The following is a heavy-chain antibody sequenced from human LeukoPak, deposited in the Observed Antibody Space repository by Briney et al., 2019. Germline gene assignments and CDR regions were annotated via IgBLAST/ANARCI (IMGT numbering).Heavy chain of an antibody. CDR1: GYTLAGYY. V-gene: IGHV1-2*02. D-gene: IGHD6-13*01. CDR3: AREPPRIAAAANYYYYGMDV. Sequence: ASVKVSCKASGYTLAGYYMHWVRQAPGQGLEWMGWINPNSGGTNYAQKFQGRVTMTRDTSISTAYMELSRLRSDDTAVYYCAREPPRIAAAANYYYYGMDVWGQGTTVTVSS. CDR2: INPNSGGT. J-gene: IGHJ6*02.